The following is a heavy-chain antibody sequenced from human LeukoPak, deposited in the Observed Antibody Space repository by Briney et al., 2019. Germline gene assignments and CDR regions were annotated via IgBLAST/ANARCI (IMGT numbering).Heavy chain of an antibody. V-gene: IGHV1-2*02. D-gene: IGHD6-19*01. CDR1: GYTFTGYF. Sequence: GASVKVSCKASGYTFTGYFMHWARQAPGQGLEWMGWFKPSNGDTNYAQKFQGRVTMTRDTSINTAYMELSRLTSDDTAVYYCARDVGAVAGYNFDYWGQGTLVTVSS. J-gene: IGHJ4*02. CDR3: ARDVGAVAGYNFDY. CDR2: FKPSNGDT.